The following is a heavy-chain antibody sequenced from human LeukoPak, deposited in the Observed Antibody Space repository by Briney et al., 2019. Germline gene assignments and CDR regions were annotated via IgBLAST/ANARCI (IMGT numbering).Heavy chain of an antibody. D-gene: IGHD5-24*01. CDR2: VHKSGRT. V-gene: IGHV4-4*02. Sequence: SETLSLTCALSTVSGSSGNFWSWVRQPPGEGLEWIGEVHKSGRTNYNPSLKTRVTISIDASKNQLSLELTSVTAADTAVYYCATLRDGYEFDYWGQGTLVTVSS. J-gene: IGHJ4*02. CDR1: TVSGSSGNF. CDR3: ATLRDGYEFDY.